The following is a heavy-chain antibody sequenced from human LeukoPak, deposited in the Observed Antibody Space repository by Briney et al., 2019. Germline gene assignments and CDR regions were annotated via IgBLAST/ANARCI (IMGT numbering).Heavy chain of an antibody. V-gene: IGHV1-8*02. D-gene: IGHD3-10*01. CDR3: AIEPPPTYYYGSEGY. CDR1: GYTFTSYG. CDR2: MNPNSGNT. Sequence: GASVKVSCKASGYTFTSYGISWVRQAPGQGLEWMGWMNPNSGNTGYAQKFQGRVTMTRNTSISTAYMELSSLRSEDTAVYYCAIEPPPTYYYGSEGYWGQGTLVTVSS. J-gene: IGHJ4*02.